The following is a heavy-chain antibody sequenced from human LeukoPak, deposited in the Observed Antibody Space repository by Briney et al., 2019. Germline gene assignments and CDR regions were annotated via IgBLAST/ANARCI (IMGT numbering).Heavy chain of an antibody. J-gene: IGHJ4*02. CDR1: GFTFTNYS. CDR2: ISASGVMT. CDR3: AKDRSIGTYYTFDH. V-gene: IGHV3-23*01. Sequence: GGSLRLSCAASGFTFTNYSMTWVRQPPAKGVEWVSSISASGVMTYYADSVKGRFTVSRDNSKNSFYLQMSSLTAADTAVFYFAKDRSIGTYYTFDHWGQGTLVTVSS. D-gene: IGHD1-26*01.